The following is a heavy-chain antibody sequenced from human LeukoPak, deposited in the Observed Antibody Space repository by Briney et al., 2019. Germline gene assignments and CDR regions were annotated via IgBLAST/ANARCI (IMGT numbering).Heavy chain of an antibody. CDR1: GFTMSHYG. J-gene: IGHJ4*02. V-gene: IGHV3-23*01. CDR2: IRSAVETT. Sequence: PGGSLRLSCAASGFTMSHYGVSWVRQAPGKGLEWISGIRSAVETTHYADSVKGRFIISRDNSKNALSLQLNSLRAEDTAVYYCASPQGLPWGGQGTLVTVSS. CDR3: ASPQGLPW. D-gene: IGHD2-21*01.